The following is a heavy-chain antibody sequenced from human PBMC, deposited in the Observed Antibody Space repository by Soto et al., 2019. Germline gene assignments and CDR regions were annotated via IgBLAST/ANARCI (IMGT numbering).Heavy chain of an antibody. Sequence: GGSLTLSCAASGFLFTSHWMTWVRQAPGKGLEWVANIHQDGNERYYADSVKGRFTITRDNTRDTLFMQMNYLSGEDTAVYYCARDGSGIYYAPRAYRAYSFDLCGHGTLVTVSS. CDR2: IHQDGNER. CDR1: GFLFTSHW. CDR3: ARDGSGIYYAPRAYRAYSFDL. D-gene: IGHD3-10*01. J-gene: IGHJ4*01. V-gene: IGHV3-7*01.